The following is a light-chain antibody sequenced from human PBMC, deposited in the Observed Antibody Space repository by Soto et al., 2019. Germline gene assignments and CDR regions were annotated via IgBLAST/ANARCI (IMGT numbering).Light chain of an antibody. J-gene: IGKJ2*01. CDR1: QSVGSY. CDR2: GTS. CDR3: QHRGKWPRT. Sequence: EIVLTQSPATLSLSPGERATLSCRASQSVGSYLAWYQQKPGQALRLLIYGTSNRATGIPGRFSGSGSETDFTLTISSLEPEDCGVYYCQHRGKWPRTFGQGTKLEIK. V-gene: IGKV3-11*01.